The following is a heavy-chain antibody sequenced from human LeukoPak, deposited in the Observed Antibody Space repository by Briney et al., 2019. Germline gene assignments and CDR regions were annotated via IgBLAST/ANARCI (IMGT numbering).Heavy chain of an antibody. CDR3: ATPPTAYTSGSLGY. Sequence: GGSLRLSCAASGFTFSDFAMHWVRQAPGKGLEWVAIISYDGSTKYYADSVKGRFSISRDNSKNTLYLQMNSLRVEDTAVYYCATPPTAYTSGSLGYWGQGTLVTVSS. J-gene: IGHJ4*02. D-gene: IGHD3-22*01. V-gene: IGHV3-30*03. CDR1: GFTFSDFA. CDR2: ISYDGSTK.